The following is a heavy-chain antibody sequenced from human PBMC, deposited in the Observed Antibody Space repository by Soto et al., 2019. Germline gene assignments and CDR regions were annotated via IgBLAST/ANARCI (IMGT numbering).Heavy chain of an antibody. CDR3: ARRPKIAVAGTPYFDY. Sequence: SETLSLTCAVDGGSFSGYYLSWIRQPPGKGLEWIGEINHSGSTNYNPSLKSRVTISVDTSKNQFSLKLSSVTAADTAVYYCARRPKIAVAGTPYFDYWGQGTLVTSPQ. CDR2: INHSGST. CDR1: GGSFSGYY. V-gene: IGHV4-34*01. J-gene: IGHJ4*02. D-gene: IGHD6-19*01.